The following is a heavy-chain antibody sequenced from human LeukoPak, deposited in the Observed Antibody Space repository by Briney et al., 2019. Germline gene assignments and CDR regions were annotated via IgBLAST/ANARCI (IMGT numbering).Heavy chain of an antibody. D-gene: IGHD3-22*01. J-gene: IGHJ4*02. CDR3: VKGIDYYDSSGYYY. Sequence: PGGSLRLSCATSGFTFSNYGMHWVRQAPGKGLEWVVFIRYDGSNKYYADSVKGRFTISRDNSKNTLSLQMNSLRPEDTAVYYCVKGIDYYDSSGYYYWGQGTLVTVSS. CDR2: IRYDGSNK. V-gene: IGHV3-30*02. CDR1: GFTFSNYG.